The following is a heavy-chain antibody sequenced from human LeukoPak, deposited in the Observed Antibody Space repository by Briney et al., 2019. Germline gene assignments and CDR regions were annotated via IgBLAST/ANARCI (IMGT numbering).Heavy chain of an antibody. CDR2: IYYSGST. CDR1: DGSISSSSYY. D-gene: IGHD3-10*01. Sequence: PSETLSLTCTVSDGSISSSSYYWGCIREPPGKGLEWIGSIYYSGSTYYNPSLKSRVTISVDTSKNQFSLKLSSVTAADTAVYYCARSLVARGSWVDPWGQGTLVTVSS. V-gene: IGHV4-39*01. J-gene: IGHJ5*02. CDR3: ARSLVARGSWVDP.